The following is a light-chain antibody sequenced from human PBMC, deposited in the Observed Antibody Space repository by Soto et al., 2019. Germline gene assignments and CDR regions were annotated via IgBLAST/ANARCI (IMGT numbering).Light chain of an antibody. J-gene: IGLJ1*01. CDR1: SSNIGAGYD. V-gene: IGLV1-40*01. CDR3: QSYDHSLGGSGV. Sequence: QPVLTQPPSVSGAPGQRVTISCTESSSNIGAGYDVHWYQQLPGTAPKLLIYGNNNRPSGVPDRFSGSKSGTSASLAITGLQAEDEADYFCQSYDHSLGGSGVFGTGTKVTVL. CDR2: GNN.